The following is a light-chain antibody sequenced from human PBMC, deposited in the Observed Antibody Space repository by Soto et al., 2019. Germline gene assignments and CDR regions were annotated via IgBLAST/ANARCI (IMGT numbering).Light chain of an antibody. CDR3: QQFHNWPRT. J-gene: IGKJ1*01. Sequence: ELVMTPPPATPSVGPGERAXRSCRASQSMGSNVAWYQQKPGQAPRLLIYGASTRAAGIPARFSGSGSGTEFTLTITSLQSEDFAVYYCQQFHNWPRTFGQGTKV. V-gene: IGKV3-15*01. CDR2: GAS. CDR1: QSMGSN.